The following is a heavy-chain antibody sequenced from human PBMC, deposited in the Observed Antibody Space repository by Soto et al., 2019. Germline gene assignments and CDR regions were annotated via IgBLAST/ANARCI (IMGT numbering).Heavy chain of an antibody. CDR1: GGSISSSSYY. D-gene: IGHD3-3*01. V-gene: IGHV4-39*01. CDR3: ARGITIFGVDNFDY. CDR2: IYYSGST. Sequence: PTETLSLTCTVSGGSISSSSYYWGWIRQPPGKGLEWIGSIYYSGSTYYNPSLKSRVTISVDTSKNQFSLKLSSVTAAHTAVYYCARGITIFGVDNFDYWGQGTLVTVSS. J-gene: IGHJ4*02.